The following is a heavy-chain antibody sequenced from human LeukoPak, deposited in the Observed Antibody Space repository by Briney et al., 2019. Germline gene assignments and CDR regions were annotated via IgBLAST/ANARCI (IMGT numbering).Heavy chain of an antibody. D-gene: IGHD3-22*01. J-gene: IGHJ4*02. Sequence: GGSLRLSCAASGFTFSSYSMNWVRQAPGKGLEWVSYISSSSSTIYYADSVKGRFTISRDNSKNTLYLQMKSLRAEDTAVYYCAKAHNSGYYYVGCVDYWGQGTLVTVSS. CDR3: AKAHNSGYYYVGCVDY. CDR2: ISSSSSTI. CDR1: GFTFSSYS. V-gene: IGHV3-48*01.